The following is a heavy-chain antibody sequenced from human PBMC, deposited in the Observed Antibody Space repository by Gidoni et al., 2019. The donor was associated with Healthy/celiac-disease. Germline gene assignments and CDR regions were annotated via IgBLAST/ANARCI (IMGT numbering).Heavy chain of an antibody. CDR2: ISLNSGSI. Sequence: EVQLVESGGGLVQPGRSLRLSCAASGFTLDDCAMHWVRQAPGKGLEWVSGISLNSGSIGYADSVKGRFTISRDNAKNSLYLQMNSLRAEDTALYYCAKDIVVVPAAIDKYFQHWGQGTLVTVSS. J-gene: IGHJ1*01. D-gene: IGHD2-2*01. CDR1: GFTLDDCA. CDR3: AKDIVVVPAAIDKYFQH. V-gene: IGHV3-9*01.